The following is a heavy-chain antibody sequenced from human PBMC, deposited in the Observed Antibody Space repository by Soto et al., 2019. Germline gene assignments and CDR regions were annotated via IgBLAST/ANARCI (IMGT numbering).Heavy chain of an antibody. Sequence: ASVKVSCKASGYTFTTYDISWVRQAPGQGLEWMGRISTYNGNTNYPQSLQGRLTMTTDTSTTTAYMELRSLRSDDTAVYYCARDPYNVLMVNAPNLYGMDVWGQGTTVPVSS. V-gene: IGHV1-18*01. CDR2: ISTYNGNT. D-gene: IGHD2-8*01. CDR1: GYTFTTYD. J-gene: IGHJ6*02. CDR3: ARDPYNVLMVNAPNLYGMDV.